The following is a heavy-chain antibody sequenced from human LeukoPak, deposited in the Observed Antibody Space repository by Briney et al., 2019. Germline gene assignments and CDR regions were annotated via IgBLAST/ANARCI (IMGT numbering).Heavy chain of an antibody. CDR2: IKQDGSEK. Sequence: PGGSLRLSCAASGFTFSSYWMSWVRQAPGKGLEWVANIKQDGSEKYYVDSVKGRFTISRDNSKNTLYLQMNSLRAEDTAVYYCAKDGYYYDSSGNYWGQGTLVTVSS. J-gene: IGHJ4*02. V-gene: IGHV3-7*03. D-gene: IGHD3-22*01. CDR1: GFTFSSYW. CDR3: AKDGYYYDSSGNY.